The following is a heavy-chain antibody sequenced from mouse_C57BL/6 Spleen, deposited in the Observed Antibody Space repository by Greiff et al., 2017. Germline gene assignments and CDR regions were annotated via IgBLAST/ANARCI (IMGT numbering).Heavy chain of an antibody. V-gene: IGHV5-9*01. Sequence: EVKLMESGGGLVKPGGSLKLSCAASGFTFSSYTMSCVRQTPEKRLEWVATISGGGGNTYYPDSVKGRFTISRDNAKNTLYLQMSSLRSEDTALYYCARIYYYGSSYWYFDVWGTGTTVTVSS. CDR3: ARIYYYGSSYWYFDV. CDR2: ISGGGGNT. J-gene: IGHJ1*03. CDR1: GFTFSSYT. D-gene: IGHD1-1*01.